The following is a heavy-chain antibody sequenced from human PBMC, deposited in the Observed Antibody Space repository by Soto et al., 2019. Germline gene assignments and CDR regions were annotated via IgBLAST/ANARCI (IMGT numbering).Heavy chain of an antibody. D-gene: IGHD2-8*01. V-gene: IGHV4-59*01. CDR2: IYYSGST. Sequence: PSETLSLTCTVSGGSISSYYWSWIRQPPGEGLEWIGYIYYSGSTNYNPSLKSRVTISVDTSKNQFSLKLSSVTAADTAVYYCARDQDFTNVVCYNNSIDPWCQGTLVTVS. CDR3: ARDQDFTNVVCYNNSIDP. J-gene: IGHJ5*02. CDR1: GGSISSYY.